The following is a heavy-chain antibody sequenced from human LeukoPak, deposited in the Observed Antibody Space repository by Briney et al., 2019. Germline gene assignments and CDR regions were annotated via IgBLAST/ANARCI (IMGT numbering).Heavy chain of an antibody. CDR3: ARRAYCGGDSYSQDAFDI. V-gene: IGHV3-7*01. D-gene: IGHD2-21*02. CDR1: GFTFTTYW. CDR2: INQDGTEK. J-gene: IGHJ3*02. Sequence: GGSLRLSCAASGFTFTTYWMSWVRQAPGKGLEWVANINQDGTEKYYVDSVKGRFTISRDNAKNSLYLQMKSLRAEDTAVYYCARRAYCGGDSYSQDAFDIWGQGPMVTVSS.